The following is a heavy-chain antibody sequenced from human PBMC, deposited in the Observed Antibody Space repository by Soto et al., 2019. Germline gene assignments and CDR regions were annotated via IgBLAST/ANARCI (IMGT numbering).Heavy chain of an antibody. CDR3: ARVGSCSSTSCYFRKLSYMDV. CDR1: GFTVSSNY. CDR2: IYSGGST. V-gene: IGHV3-53*04. J-gene: IGHJ6*03. D-gene: IGHD2-2*01. Sequence: EVQLVESGGGLVQPGGSLRLSCAASGFTVSSNYMSWVRQAPGKGLEWVSVIYSGGSTYYAASVKGRFTNSRHNSKNTLYLQMNSLRAEDTAVYYCARVGSCSSTSCYFRKLSYMDVWGKGTTVTVSS.